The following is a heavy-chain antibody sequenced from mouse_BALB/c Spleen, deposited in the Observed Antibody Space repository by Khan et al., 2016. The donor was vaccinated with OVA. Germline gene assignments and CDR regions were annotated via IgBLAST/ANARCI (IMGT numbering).Heavy chain of an antibody. J-gene: IGHJ2*01. D-gene: IGHD1-1*01. CDR2: INPDSSTI. Sequence: EVKLLESGGGLVQPGGSLKLSCAASGFDFSRYWMSWVRQAPGKGLEWIGEINPDSSTINYTPSLKDKFIISRDSAKNTLYLQMSKVRSEDTALYYCVSDYHYGSGCFDNWGQGTTLTVSS. CDR1: GFDFSRYW. V-gene: IGHV4-1*02. CDR3: VSDYHYGSGCFDN.